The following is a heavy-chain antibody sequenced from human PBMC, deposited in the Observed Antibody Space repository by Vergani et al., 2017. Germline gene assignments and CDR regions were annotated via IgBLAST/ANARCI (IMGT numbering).Heavy chain of an antibody. Sequence: EVQLVESGGGLVKPGGSLRLSCAASGFTFSSYSMNWVRQAPGKGLEWVSSISSSSSYIYYADSVKGRFTISRDNAKNSLYLQMNSLRAEDTAVYYCARDTAVGGGDCPYFDYWGQGTMVTVSS. CDR3: ARDTAVGGGDCPYFDY. CDR2: ISSSSSYI. CDR1: GFTFSSYS. J-gene: IGHJ4*03. V-gene: IGHV3-21*01. D-gene: IGHD2-21*02.